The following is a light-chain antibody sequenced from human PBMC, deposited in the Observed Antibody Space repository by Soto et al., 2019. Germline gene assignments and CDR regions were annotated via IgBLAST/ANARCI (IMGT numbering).Light chain of an antibody. Sequence: EIVLTQSQATLSLSPGERATLTSRASQSVSSYLAWYQQKPGQAPRLLIYDASNRATGIPARFSGSGSATDFTLTISSLQPEEFAVYYCQQDYNLLWTVGQGTKVDIK. CDR2: DAS. CDR1: QSVSSY. V-gene: IGKV3-11*01. CDR3: QQDYNLLWT. J-gene: IGKJ1*01.